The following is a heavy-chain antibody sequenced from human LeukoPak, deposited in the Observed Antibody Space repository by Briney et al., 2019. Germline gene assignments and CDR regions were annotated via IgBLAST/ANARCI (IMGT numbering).Heavy chain of an antibody. CDR3: ARQWQEAVRGSVNWFDP. CDR2: ISYDGSNK. V-gene: IGHV3-30*03. D-gene: IGHD6-19*01. Sequence: GRSLRLSCAASGFTFSSYGMHWVRQAPGKGLEWVAVISYDGSNKYYADSVKGRFTISRDNSKNTLYLQMNSLRAEDTAVYYCARQWQEAVRGSVNWFDPWGQGTLVTVSS. J-gene: IGHJ5*02. CDR1: GFTFSSYG.